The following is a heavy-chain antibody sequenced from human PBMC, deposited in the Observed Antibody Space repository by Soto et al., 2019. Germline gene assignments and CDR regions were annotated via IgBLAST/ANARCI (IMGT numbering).Heavy chain of an antibody. D-gene: IGHD6-13*01. J-gene: IGHJ4*02. CDR3: AREGGIVAAAETEFDC. Sequence: QVQLVQSGAEVKKPGASVQVSCKASGYTFTSYAMHWVRQAPGQRLERMGWINAGNGNTKHSQKFQGRVTITRDTSASTAYMELSSLRSEDTAVYYGAREGGIVAAAETEFDCWGQGTLVSVSS. CDR1: GYTFTSYA. CDR2: INAGNGNT. V-gene: IGHV1-3*01.